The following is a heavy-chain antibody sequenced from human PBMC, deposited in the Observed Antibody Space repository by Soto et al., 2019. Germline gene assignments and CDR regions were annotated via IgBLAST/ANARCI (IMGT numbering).Heavy chain of an antibody. D-gene: IGHD3-3*01. J-gene: IGHJ4*01. Sequence: GGSLRLSCAASGLTFSDFYMSWIRQAPGQGLEWLSYINGGSSHINYADSVKGRFTISRDNAQNSLYLHMNSLRADDTAVYYCARHTDFDTSGRFLAYFDYWGHGTLVTVSS. CDR1: GLTFSDFY. V-gene: IGHV3-11*06. CDR2: INGGSSHI. CDR3: ARHTDFDTSGRFLAYFDY.